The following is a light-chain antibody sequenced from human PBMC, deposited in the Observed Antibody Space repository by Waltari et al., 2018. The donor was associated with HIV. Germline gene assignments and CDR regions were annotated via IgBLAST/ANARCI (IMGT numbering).Light chain of an antibody. CDR3: CSYATSSTLI. CDR2: EVR. J-gene: IGLJ2*01. V-gene: IGLV2-23*02. Sequence: QSALTQPASVSGSPGQSITISCTGTSSDVGNYDLVSWYQQHPGKAPKVMIYEVRKRPAGVSNRFSGPKSGNTASLTISGLQSEDEAAYYCCSYATSSTLIFGGGTKLTVL. CDR1: SSDVGNYDL.